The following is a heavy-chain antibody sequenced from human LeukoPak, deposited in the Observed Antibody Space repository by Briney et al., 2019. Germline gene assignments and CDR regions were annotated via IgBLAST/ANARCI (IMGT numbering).Heavy chain of an antibody. Sequence: PGGSLRLSCAASGFSLSSYWMTWVRQAPGKGLEWVANIKQDGSEKYYVDSVKGRFTISRDNAKNSLYLQMNSLRAEDTAVYYCARYSTSCYDYWGQGTLVTVSS. CDR1: GFSLSSYW. J-gene: IGHJ4*02. V-gene: IGHV3-7*01. D-gene: IGHD2-2*01. CDR2: IKQDGSEK. CDR3: ARYSTSCYDY.